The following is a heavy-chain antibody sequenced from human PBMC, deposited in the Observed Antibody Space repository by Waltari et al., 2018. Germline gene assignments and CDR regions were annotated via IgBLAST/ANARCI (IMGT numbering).Heavy chain of an antibody. Sequence: EMQLLESGGGLAKPGGSLRLSWAASGFTFSSYSMHWVRHAPGKVLEWVSSISSSSSYICYADSVKGRFTISRDNAKNSLYLQMNSLRAEDTAVYYCARFYTMVRGVRGPASKNAFDIWGQGTMVTVSS. V-gene: IGHV3-21*01. J-gene: IGHJ3*02. D-gene: IGHD3-10*01. CDR3: ARFYTMVRGVRGPASKNAFDI. CDR2: ISSSSSYI. CDR1: GFTFSSYS.